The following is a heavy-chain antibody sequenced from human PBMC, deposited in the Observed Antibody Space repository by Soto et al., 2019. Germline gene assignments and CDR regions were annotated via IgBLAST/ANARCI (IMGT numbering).Heavy chain of an antibody. CDR3: VRRVEYYYDSSGYYNWFDP. CDR2: IYYSGST. CDR1: GGSISSSNW. J-gene: IGHJ5*02. V-gene: IGHV4-39*01. Sequence: SETLSLTCAVSGGSISSSNWWSWIRQPPGKGLEWIGSIYYSGSTYYNPSLKSRVTISVDTSKNQFSLKLSSVTAADTAVYYCVRRVEYYYDSSGYYNWFDPWGQGTLVTVSS. D-gene: IGHD3-22*01.